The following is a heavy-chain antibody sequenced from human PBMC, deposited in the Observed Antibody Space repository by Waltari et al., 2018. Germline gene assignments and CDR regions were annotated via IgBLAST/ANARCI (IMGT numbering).Heavy chain of an antibody. D-gene: IGHD3-3*01. CDR1: GFTFTSSA. J-gene: IGHJ6*02. Sequence: QMQLVQSGPEVKKPGTSVKVSCKASGFTFTSSAMQWVRQARGQRLEWIGWIVVGSGNTNDAQKFQERVTITRDMSTSTAYMELSSLRSEDTAVYYCAADPRFLEWLLGADVWGQGTTVTISS. CDR3: AADPRFLEWLLGADV. CDR2: IVVGSGNT. V-gene: IGHV1-58*02.